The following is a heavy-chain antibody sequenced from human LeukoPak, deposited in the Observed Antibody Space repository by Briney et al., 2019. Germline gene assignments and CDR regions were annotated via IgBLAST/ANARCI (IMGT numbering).Heavy chain of an antibody. V-gene: IGHV3-15*01. D-gene: IGHD3-3*01. Sequence: GGSLRLSCAASGFTFSSYWMSWVRQAPGKGLEWVGRIKSKTDGGTTDYAAPVKGRFTISRDDSKNTLYLQMNSLKTEDTAVYYCTTIAPYDFWSGYDYWGQGTLVTVSS. J-gene: IGHJ4*02. CDR3: TTIAPYDFWSGYDY. CDR1: GFTFSSYW. CDR2: IKSKTDGGTT.